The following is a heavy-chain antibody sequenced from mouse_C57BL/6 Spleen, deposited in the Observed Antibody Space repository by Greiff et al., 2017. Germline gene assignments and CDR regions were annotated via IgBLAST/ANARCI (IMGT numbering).Heavy chain of an antibody. V-gene: IGHV1-19*01. Sequence: LQQSGPVLVKPGASVKMSCKASGYTFTDYYMNWVKQSHGKSLEWIGVINPYNGGTSYNQKFKGKATLTVDKSSSTAYMELNSLTSEDSAVYYCARITTVVGPFAYWGQGTLVTVSA. D-gene: IGHD1-1*01. CDR3: ARITTVVGPFAY. J-gene: IGHJ3*01. CDR2: INPYNGGT. CDR1: GYTFTDYY.